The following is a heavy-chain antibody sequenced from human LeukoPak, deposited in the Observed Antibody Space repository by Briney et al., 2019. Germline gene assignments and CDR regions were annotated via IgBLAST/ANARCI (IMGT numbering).Heavy chain of an antibody. CDR2: INHSGST. D-gene: IGHD3-22*01. J-gene: IGHJ3*02. CDR1: GGSFSGYY. V-gene: IGHV4-34*01. CDR3: ARARSSDYYDSSDDAFDI. Sequence: SETLSLTCAVYGGSFSGYYWSWIRQPPGKGLEWIGEINHSGSTNYNPSLKSRVTISVDTSKNQFSLKLSSVTAADTAVYYCARARSSDYYDSSDDAFDIWGQGTMVTVSS.